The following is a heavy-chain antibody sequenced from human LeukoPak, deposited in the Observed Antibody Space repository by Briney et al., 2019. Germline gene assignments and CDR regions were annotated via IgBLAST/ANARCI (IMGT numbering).Heavy chain of an antibody. D-gene: IGHD3-10*01. CDR2: IYHSGST. Sequence: TLSLTCTVSGGSISSGGYYWSWIRQPPGKGLEWIGYIYHSGSTYYNPSLKSRVTISVDRSKNQFSLKLSSVTAADTAVYYCARDGPMGRYDYWGQGTLVTASS. J-gene: IGHJ4*02. V-gene: IGHV4-30-2*01. CDR3: ARDGPMGRYDY. CDR1: GGSISSGGYY.